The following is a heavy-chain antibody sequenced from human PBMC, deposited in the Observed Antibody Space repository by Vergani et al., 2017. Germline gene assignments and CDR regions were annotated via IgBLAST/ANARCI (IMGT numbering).Heavy chain of an antibody. CDR3: ARERKGGSPPSGIMAFDI. CDR2: IIPIFGTA. D-gene: IGHD3-3*01. V-gene: IGHV1-69*01. CDR1: GGTFSSYA. Sequence: QVRLVQSGAEVKKPGSSVKVSCKASGGTFSSYAISWVRQAPGQGLEWMGGIIPIFGTANYAQKFQGRVTITADESTSTAYMELSSLRSEDTAVYYCARERKGGSPPSGIMAFDIWGQGTMVTVSS. J-gene: IGHJ3*02.